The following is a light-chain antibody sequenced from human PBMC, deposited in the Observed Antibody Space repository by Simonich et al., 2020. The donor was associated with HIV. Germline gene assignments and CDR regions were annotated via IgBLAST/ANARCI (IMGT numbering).Light chain of an antibody. CDR2: GAS. CDR1: QSVSSD. V-gene: IGKV3-15*01. J-gene: IGKJ2*01. CDR3: QQYNNWPPYT. Sequence: LVMMQSPATLSVSPGERATLSCMASQSVSSDLTCYQHKPCQAPRLLIYGASTRATGIPARFSGRGSGTEFTLTISSMQSEDFAVYYCQQYNNWPPYTFAQGTKLEIK.